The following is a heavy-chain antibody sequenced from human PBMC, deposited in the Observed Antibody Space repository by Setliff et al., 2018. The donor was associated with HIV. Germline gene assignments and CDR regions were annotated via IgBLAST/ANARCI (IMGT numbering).Heavy chain of an antibody. CDR3: ARGVLYGLSEY. J-gene: IGHJ4*02. Sequence: GASVKVSCKASGHTPRHYGINWIRQAPGQGLEWVGSLIPVLGEPHYAPRFQGRVTITADDSTNTAYLELSNLRFDDTATYYCARGVLYGLSEYWGTGSLVPVSS. CDR2: LIPVLGEP. CDR1: GHTPRHYG. V-gene: IGHV1-69*11. D-gene: IGHD3-10*01.